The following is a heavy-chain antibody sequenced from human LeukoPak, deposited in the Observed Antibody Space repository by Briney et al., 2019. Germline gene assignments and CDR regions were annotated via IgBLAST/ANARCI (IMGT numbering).Heavy chain of an antibody. D-gene: IGHD3-16*01. CDR1: GGSFSGYY. Sequence: ETLSLTCAVYGGSFSGYYWSWIRQAPGKGLEWVSAISGSGGSTYYADSVKGRFTISRDNSKNTLYLQMNSLRAEDTAVYYCAKRLPFDYWGQGTLVTVSS. CDR2: ISGSGGST. J-gene: IGHJ4*02. V-gene: IGHV3-23*01. CDR3: AKRLPFDY.